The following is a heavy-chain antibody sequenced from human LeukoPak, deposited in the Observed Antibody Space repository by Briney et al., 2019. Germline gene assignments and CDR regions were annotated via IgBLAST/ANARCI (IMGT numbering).Heavy chain of an antibody. CDR3: ARETLYGDYGSEAFDI. CDR2: IIPIFGTA. D-gene: IGHD4-17*01. Sequence: SVKVSCKASGGTFSSYAISWVRQAPGQGLEWMGGIIPIFGTANYAQKFQGRVTMTRDMSTSTVYMELSSLRSEDTAVYYCARETLYGDYGSEAFDIWGQGTMVTVSS. V-gene: IGHV1-69*05. CDR1: GGTFSSYA. J-gene: IGHJ3*02.